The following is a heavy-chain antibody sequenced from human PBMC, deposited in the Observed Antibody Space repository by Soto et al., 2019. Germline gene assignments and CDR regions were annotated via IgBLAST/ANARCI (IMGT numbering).Heavy chain of an antibody. V-gene: IGHV3-23*01. CDR1: GFIFNTCA. CDR3: AKESTRRHTDFDY. J-gene: IGHJ4*02. Sequence: EVHLLETGGGLVQPGGSLRLSCAASGFIFNTCAMSWVRQAPGKGLVWVSAIDGSGDDTFYADSVKGRFTISRDNSRDTLYLQMNNLRAEDTAIYYCAKESTRRHTDFDYWGQGILVTVSS. CDR2: IDGSGDDT.